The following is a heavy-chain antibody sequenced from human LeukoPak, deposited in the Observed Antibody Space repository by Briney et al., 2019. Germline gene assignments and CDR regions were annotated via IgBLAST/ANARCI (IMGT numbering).Heavy chain of an antibody. V-gene: IGHV1-18*01. CDR2: ISAYNGNT. D-gene: IGHD6-19*01. J-gene: IGHJ4*02. CDR1: GGTFSSYA. Sequence: GASVKVSCKASGGTFSSYAISWVRQAPGQGLEWMGWISAYNGNTNYAQKLQGRVTMTTDTSTSTAYMELRSLRSDDTAVYYCARGGIAVAPGGYDYWGQGTLVTVSS. CDR3: ARGGIAVAPGGYDY.